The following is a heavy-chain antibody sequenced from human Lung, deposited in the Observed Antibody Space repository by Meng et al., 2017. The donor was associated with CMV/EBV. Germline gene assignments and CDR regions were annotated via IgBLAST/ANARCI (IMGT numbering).Heavy chain of an antibody. CDR3: AGGGVAAAGGLGYYVMDG. CDR1: GFTFSDYS. CDR2: IHDTTGTT. D-gene: IGHD6-13*01. J-gene: IGHJ6*02. V-gene: IGHV3-48*04. Sequence: GESXKISCTASGFTFSDYSMHWVRQAPGKGLEWISYIHDTTGTTYYADAVKGRLTIPRDNAKSSLLLQMNSRRVEDTAVYYCAGGGVAAAGGLGYYVMDGXGQGXTVTVSS.